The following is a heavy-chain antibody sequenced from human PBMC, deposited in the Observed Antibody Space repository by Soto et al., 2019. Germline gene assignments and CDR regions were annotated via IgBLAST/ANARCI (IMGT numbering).Heavy chain of an antibody. D-gene: IGHD1-20*01. CDR2: IGGGGTDT. Sequence: DVQLLESGGGLVQPGGSLTLSCAASRFTFSDFAMNWVRQAPGKGLEWVSSIGGGGTDTYYADSVKGRFTISRDNSKHTLYLQMDSLRDEDTAVYYCAKDAVSYNGKWDWFDSWGQGTLVIVSS. V-gene: IGHV3-23*01. CDR3: AKDAVSYNGKWDWFDS. CDR1: RFTFSDFA. J-gene: IGHJ5*01.